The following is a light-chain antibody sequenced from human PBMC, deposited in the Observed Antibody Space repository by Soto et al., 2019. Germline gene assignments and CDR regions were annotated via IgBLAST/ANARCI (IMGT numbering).Light chain of an antibody. CDR2: AAS. CDR1: QGIRND. Sequence: DIQMTQSPSSLSASVGDRVTITCRASQGIRNDLDWYQQKPGKAPKCLIYAASNLYTGVPSRFSGSGSGTEFSLTITNLQPEDFATYFCLQHSSFIFPFGPGTKVDIK. V-gene: IGKV1-17*02. CDR3: LQHSSFIFP. J-gene: IGKJ3*01.